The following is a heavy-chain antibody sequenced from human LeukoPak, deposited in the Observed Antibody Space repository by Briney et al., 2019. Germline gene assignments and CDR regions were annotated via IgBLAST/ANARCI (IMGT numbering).Heavy chain of an antibody. D-gene: IGHD5-12*01. J-gene: IGHJ4*02. CDR2: VYHSGST. Sequence: PSETLSLTCTVSGYSVINGYYWGWIRQPPGKGLEWVASVYHSGSTNYSPSLKGRVTISLDTSKNQLSLKLTSVTAADTAVYYCARGNNGYDVWGQGNLVTVSS. CDR3: ARGNNGYDV. V-gene: IGHV4-38-2*02. CDR1: GYSVINGYY.